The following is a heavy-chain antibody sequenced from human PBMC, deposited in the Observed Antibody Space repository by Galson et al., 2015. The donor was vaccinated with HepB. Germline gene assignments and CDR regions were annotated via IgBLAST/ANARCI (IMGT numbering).Heavy chain of an antibody. Sequence: SLRLSCAASGFTFSSYAMSWVRQAPGKGLEWVSGISGSAGGTHYADSVKGRFTISRDNSKNTLYLQMNSLRDEDTAVYYCAKDLGPFDHWGQGTLVTVSS. CDR2: ISGSAGGT. J-gene: IGHJ4*02. CDR1: GFTFSSYA. V-gene: IGHV3-23*01. CDR3: AKDLGPFDH. D-gene: IGHD7-27*01.